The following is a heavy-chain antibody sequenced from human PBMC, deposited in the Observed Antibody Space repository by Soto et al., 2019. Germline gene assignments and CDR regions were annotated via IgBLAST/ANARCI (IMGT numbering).Heavy chain of an antibody. CDR2: IHPSGDT. V-gene: IGHV4-34*02. CDR3: SRGRAPHKGGRT. D-gene: IGHD1-26*01. Sequence: QVQLQQWGAGLLKPSETLSLTCAVHSGSFSSYYCTWTRQPPGKGLEWIGEIHPSGDTDYNPSLSTRVTRSLATSKSPFSLRLPSVTAADTAVYFCSRGRAPHKGGRTWGQGPLVTVSS. J-gene: IGHJ5*02. CDR1: SGSFSSYY.